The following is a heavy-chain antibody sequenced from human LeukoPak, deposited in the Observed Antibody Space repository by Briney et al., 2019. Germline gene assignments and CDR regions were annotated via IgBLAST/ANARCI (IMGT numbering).Heavy chain of an antibody. CDR3: ARHGGYCSGGSCLADAFDI. J-gene: IGHJ3*02. Sequence: GGSLRLSRAASGFTFSNYWMHWVRQAPGKGLVWVSRINGDGSTTSYADSVKGRFTISRDNAKNSLYLQMNSLRAEDTAVYYCARHGGYCSGGSCLADAFDIWGQGTMVTVSS. CDR2: INGDGSTT. V-gene: IGHV3-74*01. CDR1: GFTFSNYW. D-gene: IGHD2-15*01.